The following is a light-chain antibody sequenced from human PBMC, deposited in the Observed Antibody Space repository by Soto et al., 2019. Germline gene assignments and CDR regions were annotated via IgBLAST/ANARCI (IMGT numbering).Light chain of an antibody. Sequence: EIVLTQSPATLSLSPGERATLSCRASQSISNFLAWYQQKPGQAPRLLIYDASNIATGIPARFSGSGSGTDFTLTTRSPGPEEFSVYSCQQRRKWPPGTSAQGTKWEVK. CDR3: QQRRKWPPGT. J-gene: IGKJ1*01. CDR2: DAS. CDR1: QSISNF. V-gene: IGKV3-11*01.